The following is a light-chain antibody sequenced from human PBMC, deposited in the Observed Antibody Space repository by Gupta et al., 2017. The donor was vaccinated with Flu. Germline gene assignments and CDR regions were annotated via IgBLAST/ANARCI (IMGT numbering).Light chain of an antibody. V-gene: IGLV10-54*04. Sequence: QTATPTCTGNSNNVGNQGAAWLQQHQGHPPKLLSYRNNNRPSGISERFSASRSGNTASLTITGLQPEDEADYYCSAWDSSLNWVFGGGTKLT. CDR1: SNNVGNQG. CDR3: SAWDSSLNWV. J-gene: IGLJ3*02. CDR2: RNN.